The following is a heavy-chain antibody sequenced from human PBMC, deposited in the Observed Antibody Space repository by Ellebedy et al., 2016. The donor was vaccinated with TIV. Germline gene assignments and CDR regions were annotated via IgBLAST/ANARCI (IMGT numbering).Heavy chain of an antibody. V-gene: IGHV4-39*01. CDR3: ARGEFSYGSYYFDY. D-gene: IGHD5-18*01. J-gene: IGHJ4*02. Sequence: MPSETLSLTCTVSGGPISSSSYYWGWIRQPPGKGLEWIGSIYYSGSTYYNPSLKSRVTISVDTSKNQFSLKLSSVTAADTAVYYCARGEFSYGSYYFDYWGQGTLVTVSS. CDR2: IYYSGST. CDR1: GGPISSSSYY.